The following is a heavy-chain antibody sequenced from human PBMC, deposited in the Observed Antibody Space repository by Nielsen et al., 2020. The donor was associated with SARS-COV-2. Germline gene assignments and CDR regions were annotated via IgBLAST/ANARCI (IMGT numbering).Heavy chain of an antibody. CDR3: AADYGDYVYYYYYGMDV. CDR2: IKQDGSEK. CDR1: GFTFSSYW. D-gene: IGHD4-17*01. V-gene: IGHV3-7*02. Sequence: GGSLRLSCAASGFTFSSYWMSWVRQAPGKGLEWVANIKQDGSEKYYVDSVKGRFTISRDNAKNSLYLQMNSLRAEDTAVYYCAADYGDYVYYYYYGMDVWCQGTTVTVSS. J-gene: IGHJ6*02.